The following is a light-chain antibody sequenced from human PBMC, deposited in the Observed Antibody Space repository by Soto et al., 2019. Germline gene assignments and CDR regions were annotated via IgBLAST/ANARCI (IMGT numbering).Light chain of an antibody. CDR1: QSVDSNY. Sequence: IVLTQSPGTLSLPPGERATLSCRASQSVDSNYLAWYQQRPGQAPRLLLHGASSRATGIPDRFSGSGSGTDFTLTISRLEPEDFAVYYCQHYGFVWYTFGQGTNLEIK. CDR2: GAS. J-gene: IGKJ2*01. V-gene: IGKV3-20*01. CDR3: QHYGFVWYT.